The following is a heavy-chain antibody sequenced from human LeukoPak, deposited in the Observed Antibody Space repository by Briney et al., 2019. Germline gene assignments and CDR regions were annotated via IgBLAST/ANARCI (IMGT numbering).Heavy chain of an antibody. Sequence: PSETLSLTCTVSGGSISSYYWSWIRQPPGKGLEWIGYIYYSGSTNYNPSLKSRVTISVDTSKNQFSLKLSSVTAADTAVYYCASARRRDGYNFPYYFDYWGQGTLVTVSS. CDR1: GGSISSYY. D-gene: IGHD5-24*01. CDR3: ASARRRDGYNFPYYFDY. CDR2: IYYSGST. J-gene: IGHJ4*02. V-gene: IGHV4-59*08.